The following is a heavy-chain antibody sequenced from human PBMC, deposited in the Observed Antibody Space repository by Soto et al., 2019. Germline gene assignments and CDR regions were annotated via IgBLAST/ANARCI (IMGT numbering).Heavy chain of an antibody. Sequence: QVQLRESGPGLVKPSQTLSLTCTVSGGSISSDDHYWTWIRQPPGKGLEWIGYIYYSGSTYYNPSLKSRVTISLDTSKNQFSLKLRSVTAADTAVYYCAGSFTTLLRWFDPWGQGTLVTVSS. CDR3: AGSFTTLLRWFDP. J-gene: IGHJ5*02. CDR2: IYYSGST. D-gene: IGHD3-3*01. CDR1: GGSISSDDHY. V-gene: IGHV4-30-4*01.